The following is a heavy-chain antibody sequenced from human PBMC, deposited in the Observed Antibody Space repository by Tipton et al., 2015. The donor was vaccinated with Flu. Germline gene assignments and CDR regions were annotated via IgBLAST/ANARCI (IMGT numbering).Heavy chain of an antibody. J-gene: IGHJ4*02. CDR3: ASEAPSDTARMLVD. Sequence: GLVKPSETLSLTCTVSGGSIRTRNNYWGWIRQPAGKGLEWIGRIYTSGSTNYNPSLKSRVTMSVDTSKNQFSLNLSSVTAADTAVYYCASEAPSDTARMLVDWGQGTLVTVSS. CDR1: GGSIRTRNNY. D-gene: IGHD5-18*01. V-gene: IGHV4-61*02. CDR2: IYTSGST.